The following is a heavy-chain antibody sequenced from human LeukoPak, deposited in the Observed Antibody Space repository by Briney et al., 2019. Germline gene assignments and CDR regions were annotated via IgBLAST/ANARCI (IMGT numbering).Heavy chain of an antibody. Sequence: SVKVSCEASGGTFSSYAISWVRQAPGQGLEWMGGIIPIFGTANYAQKFQGRVTITTDESTSTACMELSSLRSEDTAVYYCAREGSSGWTFDYWGQGTLVTVSS. CDR2: IIPIFGTA. D-gene: IGHD6-19*01. V-gene: IGHV1-69*05. CDR1: GGTFSSYA. J-gene: IGHJ4*02. CDR3: AREGSSGWTFDY.